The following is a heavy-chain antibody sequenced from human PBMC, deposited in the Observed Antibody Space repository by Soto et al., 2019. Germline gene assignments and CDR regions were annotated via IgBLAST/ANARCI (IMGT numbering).Heavy chain of an antibody. CDR1: GGSFSGYY. Sequence: SETLSLTCAVYGGSFSGYYWSWIRQPPGKGLEWIGEINHSGSTNYNPSLKSRVTISVDTSKNQFSLKLSSVTAADTAVYYCARGLYGYSSGWQDYYYYGMDVWGQGTTVTVS. D-gene: IGHD6-19*01. CDR3: ARGLYGYSSGWQDYYYYGMDV. V-gene: IGHV4-34*01. J-gene: IGHJ6*02. CDR2: INHSGST.